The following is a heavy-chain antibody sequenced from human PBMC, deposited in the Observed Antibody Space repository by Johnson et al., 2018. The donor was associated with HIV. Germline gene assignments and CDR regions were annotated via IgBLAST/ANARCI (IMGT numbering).Heavy chain of an antibody. CDR3: ATFGGGSFHAFDI. D-gene: IGHD1-26*01. Sequence: VLLVESGGDLVQPGGSLRLSCAASGFTFSSYAMHWVRQAPGKGLEYVSAISSDGGSSYSANSVKGRFTISRDNSKNTLFLQMGSLRAEDTAVYYCATFGGGSFHAFDIWGQGTMVTVSS. CDR2: ISSDGGSS. V-gene: IGHV3-64*01. J-gene: IGHJ3*02. CDR1: GFTFSSYA.